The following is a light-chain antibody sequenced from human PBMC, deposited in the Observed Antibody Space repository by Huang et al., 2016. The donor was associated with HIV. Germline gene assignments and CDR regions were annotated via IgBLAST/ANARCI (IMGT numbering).Light chain of an antibody. CDR2: GAS. V-gene: IGKV3-20*01. J-gene: IGKJ1*01. CDR3: QQYGSSPLT. Sequence: EIVLTQSPGTLSLSPGKRVALSCRASESISSNYLAWYHQRPGQAPRLLIYGASNRVTGIPDRFSGSGSGTDFTLTISKLEPEDFAVYYCQQYGSSPLTFGQGTKVEIK. CDR1: ESISSNY.